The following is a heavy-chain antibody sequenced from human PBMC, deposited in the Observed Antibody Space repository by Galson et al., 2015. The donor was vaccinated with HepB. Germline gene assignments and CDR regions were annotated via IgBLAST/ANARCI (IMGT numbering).Heavy chain of an antibody. Sequence: SLRLSCAASGFTFSSYGMHWVRQAPGKGLEWVAAISYDGSNKYYADSVKGRFTISRDNFKNTLYLQMNSLRAEDTAVYYCAKLGYCSGGSCYDFDYWGQGTLVTVSS. V-gene: IGHV3-30*18. D-gene: IGHD2-15*01. CDR1: GFTFSSYG. CDR3: AKLGYCSGGSCYDFDY. CDR2: ISYDGSNK. J-gene: IGHJ4*02.